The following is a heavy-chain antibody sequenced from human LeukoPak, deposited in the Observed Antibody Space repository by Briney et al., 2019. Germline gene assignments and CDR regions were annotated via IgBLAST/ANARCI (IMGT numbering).Heavy chain of an antibody. CDR1: GGSISSYY. V-gene: IGHV4-59*01. CDR3: ARARYSYGYFDY. D-gene: IGHD5-18*01. J-gene: IGHJ4*02. CDR2: IYYSGST. Sequence: SETLSLTCTVSGGSISSYYWSWIRQPLGKGLEWIGYIYYSGSTNYNPSLKSRVTIAVDTSKNQFSLKLTSVTAADTAVYYCARARYSYGYFDYWGQGTLVTVSS.